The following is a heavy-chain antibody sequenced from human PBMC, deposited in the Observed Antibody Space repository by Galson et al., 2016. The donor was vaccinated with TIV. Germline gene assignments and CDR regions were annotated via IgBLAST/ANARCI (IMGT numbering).Heavy chain of an antibody. D-gene: IGHD3-3*01. Sequence: SVKVSCKASGGTFSSYAISWVRQAPGQGLEWMGGIIPIFGTANYAQKFQGRVTITADKSTSTAYMELSSLRSEGTAVYYFARNRITTLGGSLDVWGQGTTVTVSS. CDR1: GGTFSSYA. CDR2: IIPIFGTA. V-gene: IGHV1-69*06. CDR3: ARNRITTLGGSLDV. J-gene: IGHJ6*02.